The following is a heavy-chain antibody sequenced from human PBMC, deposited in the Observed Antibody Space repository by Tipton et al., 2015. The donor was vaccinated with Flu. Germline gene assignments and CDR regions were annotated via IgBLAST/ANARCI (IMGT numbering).Heavy chain of an antibody. V-gene: IGHV3-23*01. CDR1: GITFSSYA. CDR3: AKDLLFGGDYYMDV. J-gene: IGHJ6*03. CDR2: IVRSGTTT. D-gene: IGHD3-3*01. Sequence: SLRLSCTASGITFSSYAMSWVRQAPGKGLEWVSSIVRSGTTTYYADSVKGRFSISRDNSKNTVYLQMNSPRAEDTAVYYCAKDLLFGGDYYMDVWGRGTAVTVSS.